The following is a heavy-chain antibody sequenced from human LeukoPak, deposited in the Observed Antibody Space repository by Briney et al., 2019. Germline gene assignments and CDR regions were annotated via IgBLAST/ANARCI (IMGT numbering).Heavy chain of an antibody. CDR2: IRYDGNEK. CDR3: AKDLMGDRLFGES. V-gene: IGHV3-30*02. CDR1: GFTFSTYG. D-gene: IGHD3-10*02. J-gene: IGHJ5*02. Sequence: GGSLRLSCAASGFTFSTYGMHWVRQAPGKGLEWVAFIRYDGNEKYYADSVKGRFTISKDTSKNTLYLQMNSLRAEDTAVYFWAKDLMGDRLFGESWGQGTLVTVSS.